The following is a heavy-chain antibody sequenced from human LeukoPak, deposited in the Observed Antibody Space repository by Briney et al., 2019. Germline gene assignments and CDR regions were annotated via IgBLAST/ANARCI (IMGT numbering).Heavy chain of an antibody. D-gene: IGHD6-19*01. CDR1: GFTFSSYA. V-gene: IGHV3-23*01. CDR2: ISGSGGST. J-gene: IGHJ4*02. Sequence: GGSLRLSCAASGFTFSSYAMSWVRQAPGKGLEWVSAISGSGGSTYYADSVKGRFTTSRHNSNNTLDLQMNSLRTEDTAMYYCARSYNSAWLDYWGQGTLVTVSS. CDR3: ARSYNSAWLDY.